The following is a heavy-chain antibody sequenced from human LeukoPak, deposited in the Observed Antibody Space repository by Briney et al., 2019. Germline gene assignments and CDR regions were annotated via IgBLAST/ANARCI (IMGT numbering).Heavy chain of an antibody. CDR3: ARGSVWAFDY. Sequence: GGSLRLSCAASGFTFSRYWMTWVRQAPGKGLEWVANMKQDGSEKYYVDSVKGRFTISRDNAKDSLYLQMNSLRAEDTAVYYCARGSVWAFDYWGQGTLVTVSS. CDR1: GFTFSRYW. J-gene: IGHJ4*02. CDR2: MKQDGSEK. V-gene: IGHV3-7*01. D-gene: IGHD1-26*01.